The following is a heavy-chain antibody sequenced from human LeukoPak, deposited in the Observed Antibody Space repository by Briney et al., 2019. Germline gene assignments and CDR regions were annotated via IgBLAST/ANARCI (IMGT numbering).Heavy chain of an antibody. V-gene: IGHV1-69*04. J-gene: IGHJ6*02. CDR3: ARARVVVAATDGMDV. D-gene: IGHD2-15*01. CDR1: GGTFSSYA. CDR2: IIPIFGIA. Sequence: ASVTVSCKASGGTFSSYAISWVRQAPGQGLEWMGRIIPIFGIANYAQKFQGRVTITADKSTSTAYMELSSLRSEDTAVYYCARARVVVAATDGMDVWGQGTTVTVSS.